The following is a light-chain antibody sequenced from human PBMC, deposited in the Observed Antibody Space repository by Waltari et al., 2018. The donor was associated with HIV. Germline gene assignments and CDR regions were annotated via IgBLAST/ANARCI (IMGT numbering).Light chain of an antibody. J-gene: IGKJ3*01. CDR3: QKYSSAPVT. CDR2: AAS. Sequence: DTQMTQSPSSLSASVGDSVTITCRASQGIGSYLAWYQQRPGESPRLLIYAASTLHSGVPARFSGSGSGKTFALSIGGLQAEDAATYCCQKYSSAPVTFGPGTTVDIK. CDR1: QGIGSY. V-gene: IGKV1-27*01.